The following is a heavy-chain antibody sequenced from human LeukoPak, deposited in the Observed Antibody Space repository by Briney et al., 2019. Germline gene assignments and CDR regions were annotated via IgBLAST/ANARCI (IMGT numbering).Heavy chain of an antibody. CDR2: INHSGGT. D-gene: IGHD2-2*01. V-gene: IGHV4-34*01. Sequence: SETLSLTCTVSGGSISSYYWSWIRQPPGKEPEWIGEINHSGGTTYNPSLKSRVTISVDTSKIQFSLNLTSVTAADTAVYYCALELVVPAALERLNAFDIWGHGTMVTVSS. CDR3: ALELVVPAALERLNAFDI. CDR1: GGSISSYY. J-gene: IGHJ3*02.